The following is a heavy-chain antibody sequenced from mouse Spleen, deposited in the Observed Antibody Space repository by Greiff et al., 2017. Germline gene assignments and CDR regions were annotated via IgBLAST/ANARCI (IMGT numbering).Heavy chain of an antibody. CDR1: GYAFTNYL. CDR2: INPGSGGT. CDR3: ARSVTTVVFDY. V-gene: IGHV1-54*01. J-gene: IGHJ2*01. Sequence: VQLQESGAELVRPGTSVKVSCKASGYAFTNYLIEWVKQRPGQGLEWIGVINPGSGGTNYNEKFKGKATLTADKSSSTAYMQLSSLTSDDSAVYFCARSVTTVVFDYWGQGTTLTVSS. D-gene: IGHD1-1*01.